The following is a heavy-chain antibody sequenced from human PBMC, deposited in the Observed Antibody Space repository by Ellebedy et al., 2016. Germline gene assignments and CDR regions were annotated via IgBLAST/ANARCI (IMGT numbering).Heavy chain of an antibody. CDR3: ANIPVSGNWYFGL. Sequence: GGSLRLSXAASGFIFSSYGMTWVRQAPGKGLEWVSSISNSGGKTYYADSVKGRFTISRDNSKNTLYLEMNTLRAEDTAIYHCANIPVSGNWYFGLWGRGTLVTVSS. CDR2: ISNSGGKT. CDR1: GFIFSSYG. J-gene: IGHJ2*01. V-gene: IGHV3-23*01. D-gene: IGHD6-19*01.